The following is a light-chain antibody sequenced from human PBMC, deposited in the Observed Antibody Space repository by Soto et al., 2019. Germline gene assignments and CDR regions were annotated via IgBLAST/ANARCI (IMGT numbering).Light chain of an antibody. CDR2: VAS. J-gene: IGKJ1*01. CDR3: QHYGSSPWP. V-gene: IGKV3-20*01. CDR1: QSVAGSY. Sequence: EIVLTQSPGTLSLSPGERATLSCRASQSVAGSYLAWFQQKPGQAPRLLIYVASTRATGVPDRFSGSGSATDFSLTIDRLEPEDFAVYYCQHYGSSPWPFGQGTKVEIK.